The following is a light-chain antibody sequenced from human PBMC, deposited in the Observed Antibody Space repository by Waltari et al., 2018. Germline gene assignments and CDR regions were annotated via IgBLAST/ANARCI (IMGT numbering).Light chain of an antibody. J-gene: IGLJ2*01. V-gene: IGLV3-21*04. Sequence: SYVLTQPPSVSVAPAQPARIPCGGNNRGDHNVTWYQHKPGQAPMVVIYFDHDRPPGIPERFSGSNSGNTATLTISTVEAEDEADYYCQVWDRDTDHRVFGGGTKLTVL. CDR2: FDH. CDR3: QVWDRDTDHRV. CDR1: NRGDHN.